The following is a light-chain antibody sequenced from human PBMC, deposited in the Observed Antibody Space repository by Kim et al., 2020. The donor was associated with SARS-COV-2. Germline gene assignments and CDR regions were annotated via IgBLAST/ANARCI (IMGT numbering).Light chain of an antibody. CDR3: QQYDNWPPIT. CDR2: AAS. V-gene: IGKV3-15*01. Sequence: SPGERATLSCRASQSVSNNLAWYQQKPGQAPSLLIYAASTRATGIPARFSGSGSGTEFTLTISSLQSEDFAVYFCQQYDNWPPITFGQGTRLEIK. CDR1: QSVSNN. J-gene: IGKJ5*01.